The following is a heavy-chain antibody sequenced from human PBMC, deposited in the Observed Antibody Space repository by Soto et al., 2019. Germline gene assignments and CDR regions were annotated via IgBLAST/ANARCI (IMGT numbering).Heavy chain of an antibody. J-gene: IGHJ5*02. CDR1: GFTFDDYG. Sequence: EVQLVESGGGVVRPGGSLRLSCAASGFTFDDYGMSWVRQAPGKGLEWVSGINWNGGSTGYADSVKGRFTISRDNAETALYLQMNSLSAADTALSYCARESGYSSSRTFDPWGQGTLVTVSS. CDR3: ARESGYSSSRTFDP. V-gene: IGHV3-20*04. CDR2: INWNGGST. D-gene: IGHD6-19*01.